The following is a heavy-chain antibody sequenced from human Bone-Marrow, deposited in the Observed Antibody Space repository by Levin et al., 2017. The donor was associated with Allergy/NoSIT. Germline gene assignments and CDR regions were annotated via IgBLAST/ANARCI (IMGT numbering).Heavy chain of an antibody. Sequence: GGSLRLSCAASGFTFSSYSMNWVRQAPGKGLEWVSSISSSSSYIYYADSVKGRFTISRDNAKNSLYLQMNSLRAEDTAVYYCAREISWVEYCSSTSCYLEGGDPLKEYNWFDPWGQGTLVTVSS. CDR2: ISSSSSYI. D-gene: IGHD2-2*01. V-gene: IGHV3-21*01. CDR3: AREISWVEYCSSTSCYLEGGDPLKEYNWFDP. CDR1: GFTFSSYS. J-gene: IGHJ5*02.